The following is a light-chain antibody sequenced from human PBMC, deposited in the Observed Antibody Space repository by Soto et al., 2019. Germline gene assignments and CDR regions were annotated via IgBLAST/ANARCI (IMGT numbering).Light chain of an antibody. V-gene: IGLV2-14*01. CDR2: EVS. J-gene: IGLJ1*01. CDR1: SSDVGAYNY. Sequence: QSVLTQPASVSGSPGQSITISCTGTSSDVGAYNYVSWYQQHPGKAPKLMIYEVSNRPSGASNRFSGSKSGNTASLTISGLQPEDEAEYDGNSYTGSSTYVFGTGTKVTVL. CDR3: NSYTGSSTYV.